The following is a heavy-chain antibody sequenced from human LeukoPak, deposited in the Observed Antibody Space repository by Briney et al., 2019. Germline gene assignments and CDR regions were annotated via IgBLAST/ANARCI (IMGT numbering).Heavy chain of an antibody. CDR2: INPNTGGT. D-gene: IGHD4-11*01. J-gene: IGHJ6*03. Sequence: GASAKVSCKASGYTFTGYYIHWVRQAPGQGLEWMGWINPNTGGTKYAQEFQGRVAMTRDTSISTAYMELSRLRSDDTAVYYCARDRAPRVTSTMDVWGKGTTVTVPS. CDR1: GYTFTGYY. V-gene: IGHV1-2*02. CDR3: ARDRAPRVTSTMDV.